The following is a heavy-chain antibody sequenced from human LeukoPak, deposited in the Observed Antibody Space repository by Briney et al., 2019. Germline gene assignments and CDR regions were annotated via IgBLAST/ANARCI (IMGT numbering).Heavy chain of an antibody. CDR2: ISAYNGNT. V-gene: IGHV1-18*01. J-gene: IGHJ4*02. CDR3: ARVYGPLDYDILTGYYTILRGYFDY. Sequence: EASVKVSCTASGYTFTSYGISWVRQAPGQGLEWMGWISAYNGNTNYAQKLQGRVTMTTDTSTSTAYMELRSLRSDDTAVYYCARVYGPLDYDILTGYYTILRGYFDYWGQGTLVTVSS. D-gene: IGHD3-9*01. CDR1: GYTFTSYG.